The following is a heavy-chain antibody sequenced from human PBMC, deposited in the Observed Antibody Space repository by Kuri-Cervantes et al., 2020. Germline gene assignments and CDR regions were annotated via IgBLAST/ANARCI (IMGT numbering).Heavy chain of an antibody. CDR1: GFTFGNYW. J-gene: IGHJ6*02. V-gene: IGHV3-7*01. D-gene: IGHD3-16*01. Sequence: GGSLRLSCAASGFTFGNYWMSWVRQAPGKGLEWVASIKHDGSEQYYLDSVKGRFTISRDNSKNTLYLQMNSLRAEDTAVYYCAREIKGYYYGMDVWGQGTTVTVSS. CDR2: IKHDGSEQ. CDR3: AREIKGYYYGMDV.